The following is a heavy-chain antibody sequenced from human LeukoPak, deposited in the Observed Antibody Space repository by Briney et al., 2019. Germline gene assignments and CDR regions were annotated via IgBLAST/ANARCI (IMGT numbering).Heavy chain of an antibody. CDR1: GYTFTGYY. Sequence: ASVKVSCKASGYTFTGYYMHWVRQAPGQGVEWMGWINPNSGGTNYAQKFQGRVTMTRDTSISTAYMELSRLRSDDTAVYYCARGGDYGGTVFDYWGQGTLVTVSS. CDR3: ARGGDYGGTVFDY. V-gene: IGHV1-2*02. J-gene: IGHJ4*02. CDR2: INPNSGGT. D-gene: IGHD4-23*01.